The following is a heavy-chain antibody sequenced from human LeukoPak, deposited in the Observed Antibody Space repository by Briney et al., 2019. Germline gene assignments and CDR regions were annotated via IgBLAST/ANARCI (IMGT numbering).Heavy chain of an antibody. D-gene: IGHD3-3*01. V-gene: IGHV3-48*03. CDR1: GYTFSSYE. CDR2: ISSSGSTI. J-gene: IGHJ6*03. Sequence: GGSLRLSCAGSGYTFSSYEMNWVRQAPGKGLEWVSYISSSGSTIYYADSVKGRFTISRDNAKNSLYLQMNSLRAEDTAVYYCARVGASGYYYYYYMDVWGKGTTVTISS. CDR3: ARVGASGYYYYYYMDV.